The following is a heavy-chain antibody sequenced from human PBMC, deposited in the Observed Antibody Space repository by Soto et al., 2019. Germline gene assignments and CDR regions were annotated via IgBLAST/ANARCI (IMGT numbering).Heavy chain of an antibody. J-gene: IGHJ4*02. Sequence: PSETLSLTCTVSGGSISSDDYYWSWIRQPPGKGLEWIGYIYYSGSTSYNPSLKSRLTISLDTSKNQFSLKLSSVSAADTAVYYCARDRSNSPDYSDYWGQGTLVTVSS. CDR2: IYYSGST. V-gene: IGHV4-30-4*01. D-gene: IGHD6-6*01. CDR3: ARDRSNSPDYSDY. CDR1: GGSISSDDYY.